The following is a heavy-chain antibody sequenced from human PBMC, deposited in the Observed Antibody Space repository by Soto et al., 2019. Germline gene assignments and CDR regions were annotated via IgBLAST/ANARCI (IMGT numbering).Heavy chain of an antibody. CDR3: ARFNYDSSGYYTQAGDY. CDR2: IYYSGST. J-gene: IGHJ4*02. D-gene: IGHD3-22*01. Sequence: QVQLQESGPGLVKPSQTLSLTCTVSGGSISSGGYYWSWIRQHPGKGLEWIGYIYYSGSTYYNPSLTSRVTISVDTSKNQFSLKLSSVTAADTAVYYCARFNYDSSGYYTQAGDYWGQGTLVTVSS. CDR1: GGSISSGGYY. V-gene: IGHV4-31*03.